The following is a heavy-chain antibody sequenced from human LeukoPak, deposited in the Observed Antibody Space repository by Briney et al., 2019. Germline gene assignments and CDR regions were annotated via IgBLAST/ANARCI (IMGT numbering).Heavy chain of an antibody. V-gene: IGHV3-7*03. CDR2: INEDGSDK. Sequence: GGSLRLSCVVSGFTFRSYWMNCDRPAPGKWLEWLANINEDGSDKWYVDSVKGRFTISRDNGKNSLYMHLNNLRLEDTAVYYCVRGMSTPGIDHWGQGTLVIVSS. J-gene: IGHJ4*02. CDR3: VRGMSTPGIDH. D-gene: IGHD3-10*01. CDR1: GFTFRSYW.